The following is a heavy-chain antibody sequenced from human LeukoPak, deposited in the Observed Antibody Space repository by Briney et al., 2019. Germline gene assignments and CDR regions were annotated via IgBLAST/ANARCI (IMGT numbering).Heavy chain of an antibody. CDR2: ISSSGSTI. J-gene: IGHJ4*02. CDR1: GFTFSSYE. Sequence: PGGSLRLSCAASGFTFSSYEMNWVRQAPGKGLEWVSYISSSGSTIYYADSVKGRFTISRDNSKNTLYLQMNSLRAEDTAVYYCASIRSYSGYDPDDYWGQGTLVTVSS. V-gene: IGHV3-48*03. D-gene: IGHD5-12*01. CDR3: ASIRSYSGYDPDDY.